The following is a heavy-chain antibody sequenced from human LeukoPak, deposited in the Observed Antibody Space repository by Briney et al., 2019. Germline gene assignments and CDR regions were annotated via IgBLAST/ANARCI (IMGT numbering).Heavy chain of an antibody. CDR3: ARAREVRGVHFDY. Sequence: PSETLSLTCTVSDGSITSSTYYWGWIRQPPGKGLEWIGSIYYSGSTYYNPSLKSRVTISVDTSKNQFSLKLSSVTAADTAVYYCARAREVRGVHFDYWGQGTLVTVSS. V-gene: IGHV4-39*07. CDR1: DGSITSSTYY. J-gene: IGHJ4*02. CDR2: IYYSGST. D-gene: IGHD3-10*01.